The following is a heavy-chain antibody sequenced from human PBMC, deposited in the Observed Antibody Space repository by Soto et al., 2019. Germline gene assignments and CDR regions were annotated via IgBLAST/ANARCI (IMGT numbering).Heavy chain of an antibody. D-gene: IGHD6-19*01. CDR1: GGSISGFY. V-gene: IGHV4-59*01. Sequence: QMQLQESGPGLVKPSETLSLTCSVSGGSISGFYWSWIRQPPGKGLEWIGYTYYSGNTNYNPSLKSRVTISVDTSKNQFSLKLFSVTAADTALYYCARGGWSLDYWGQGALVTVSS. J-gene: IGHJ4*02. CDR3: ARGGWSLDY. CDR2: TYYSGNT.